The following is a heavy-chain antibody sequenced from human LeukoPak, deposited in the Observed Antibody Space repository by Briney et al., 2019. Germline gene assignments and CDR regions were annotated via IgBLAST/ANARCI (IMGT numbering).Heavy chain of an antibody. CDR3: TKRLWGVGDGAAPDPIDY. CDR1: GFTFSSYS. CDR2: ISSSSSYI. D-gene: IGHD1-1*01. V-gene: IGHV3-21*04. J-gene: IGHJ4*02. Sequence: GGCLRLSCAASGFTFSSYSMNWVRQAPGKGLEWVSSISSSSSYIYYADSVRGRFTISRDNSKNTLYLQMNSLGAEDTAIYYCTKRLWGVGDGAAPDPIDYWGQGTLVTVSS.